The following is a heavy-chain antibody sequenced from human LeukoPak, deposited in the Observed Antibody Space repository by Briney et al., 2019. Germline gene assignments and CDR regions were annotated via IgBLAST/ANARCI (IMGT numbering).Heavy chain of an antibody. Sequence: ASVTVTCKASGYTFTCYYKHWVRQAPGQGLEWMGCINPKSGGTNYAQKFQGRVTMTIDASINTDYMYLSRQRSGDTAVDYCGGIGGNDGDFDYWGQGTLVTVSS. CDR2: INPKSGGT. D-gene: IGHD4-23*01. J-gene: IGHJ4*02. V-gene: IGHV1-2*02. CDR1: GYTFTCYY. CDR3: GGIGGNDGDFDY.